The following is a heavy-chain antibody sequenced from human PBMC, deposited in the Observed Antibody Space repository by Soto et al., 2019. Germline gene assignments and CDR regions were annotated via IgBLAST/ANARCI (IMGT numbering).Heavy chain of an antibody. V-gene: IGHV4-39*07. J-gene: IGHJ3*02. CDR2: VYYSGST. Sequence: ETLSLTCTVSGGSVSSSSYYWGWVRQPPGKGLEWIGSVYYSGSTYYNPSLESRVTISVDTSKNQFSLKLSSVTAADTAVYYCAREAEGYCSGGSCSQDAFDIWDQGTMVTVSS. D-gene: IGHD2-15*01. CDR3: AREAEGYCSGGSCSQDAFDI. CDR1: GGSVSSSSYY.